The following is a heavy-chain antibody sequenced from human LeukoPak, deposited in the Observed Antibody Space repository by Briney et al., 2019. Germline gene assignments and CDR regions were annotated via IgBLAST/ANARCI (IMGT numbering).Heavy chain of an antibody. D-gene: IGHD2-15*01. V-gene: IGHV1-24*01. CDR1: GYTLTELS. CDR3: ATSLVDCSGGSCYGNWFDP. CDR2: FDPEDGET. Sequence: ASVKVSCKVSGYTLTELSMHWVRQAPGKGLEWMGGFDPEDGETIYAQKFQGRVTMTEDTSTDTAYMELSRLRSEDTAVYYCATSLVDCSGGSCYGNWFDPWGQGTLVTVSS. J-gene: IGHJ5*02.